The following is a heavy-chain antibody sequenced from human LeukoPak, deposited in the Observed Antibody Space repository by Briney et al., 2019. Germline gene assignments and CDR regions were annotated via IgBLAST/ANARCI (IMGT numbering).Heavy chain of an antibody. D-gene: IGHD1-26*01. J-gene: IGHJ4*02. CDR2: IYYSGST. Sequence: SETLSLTCTVSGGSISSGGYYWSWIRQHPGKGLEWIGYIYYSGSTYYNSSLKSRVTISVDTSKNQFSLNLSSVTAADTAVYYCARLVGMGATYYFDYWGQGTLVTVSS. V-gene: IGHV4-31*03. CDR1: GGSISSGGYY. CDR3: ARLVGMGATYYFDY.